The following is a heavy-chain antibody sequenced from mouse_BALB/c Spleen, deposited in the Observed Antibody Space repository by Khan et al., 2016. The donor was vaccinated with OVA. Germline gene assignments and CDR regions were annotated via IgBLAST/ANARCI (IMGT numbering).Heavy chain of an antibody. D-gene: IGHD2-1*01. CDR3: ATHVTGSFAY. J-gene: IGHJ3*01. V-gene: IGHV5-6*02. CDR2: ISSDGDYT. Sequence: DVMLVESGGDLVKSGGSLKLSCAASGFTFSPYSMSWVRQTPDKRLEWVATISSDGDYTYYPDSVKGRFNISSDNAKNTLYLQMSTLKSDDTAMYYCATHVTGSFAYWGQGTLVTVSA. CDR1: GFTFSPYS.